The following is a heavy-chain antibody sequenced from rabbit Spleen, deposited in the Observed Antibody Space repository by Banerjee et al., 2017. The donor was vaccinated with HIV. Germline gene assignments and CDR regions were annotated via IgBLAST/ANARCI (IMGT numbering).Heavy chain of an antibody. J-gene: IGHJ6*01. CDR3: ARDTSSSFSSYGMDL. CDR2: IYGGDGST. D-gene: IGHD1-1*01. CDR1: GFSFSSYY. Sequence: QSLEESGGDLVKPGASLTLTCTASGFSFSSYYMCWVRQAPGKGPEWIACIYGGDGSTYYASWVNGRFTISKTSSTTVTLQMTSLTAADTATYFCARDTSSSFSSYGMDLWGPGTLVTVS. V-gene: IGHV1S40*01.